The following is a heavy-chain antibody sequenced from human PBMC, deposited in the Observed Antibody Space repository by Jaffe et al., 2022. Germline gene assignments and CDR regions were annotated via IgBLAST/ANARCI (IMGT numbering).Heavy chain of an antibody. D-gene: IGHD3-16*01. V-gene: IGHV1-8*01. CDR3: ARGLSRQTYYDYIWGNNGPQEGWFDP. J-gene: IGHJ5*02. CDR2: MNPNSGNT. CDR1: GYTFTSYD. Sequence: QVQLVQSGAEVKKPGASVKVSCKASGYTFTSYDINWVRQATGQGLEWMGWMNPNSGNTGYAQKFQGRVTMTRNTSISTAYMELSSLRSEDTAVYYCARGLSRQTYYDYIWGNNGPQEGWFDPWGQGTLVTVSS.